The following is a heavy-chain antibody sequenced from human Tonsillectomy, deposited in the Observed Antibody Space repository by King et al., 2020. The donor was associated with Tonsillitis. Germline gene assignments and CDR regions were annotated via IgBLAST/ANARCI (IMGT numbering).Heavy chain of an antibody. CDR2: ISASGAIT. D-gene: IGHD6-19*01. Sequence: QLVQSGGGLVQPGGSLRLSCAASGLTFSSYALSWVRQAPGKGLEWVSTISASGAITYYADSVKGRFTISRDTSKNTLYLQMNSLGAEDTAVYYCAKGGIAVADFDSWGQGTLVTVSS. CDR1: GLTFSSYA. J-gene: IGHJ4*02. V-gene: IGHV3-23*04. CDR3: AKGGIAVADFDS.